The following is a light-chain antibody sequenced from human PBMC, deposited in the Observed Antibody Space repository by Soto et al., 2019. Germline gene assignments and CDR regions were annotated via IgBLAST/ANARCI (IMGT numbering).Light chain of an antibody. CDR2: GAS. CDR1: QSISSSY. J-gene: IGKJ4*01. V-gene: IGKV3-20*01. CDR3: QQDGSSRVLT. Sequence: EIVLTQSPGTLSLSPGERATLSCRASQSISSSYLAWSQQKPGQAPRLLIYGASSRATGIPDRLSGSGSGTDFTLTISRLEPEDCALYYCQQDGSSRVLTFGGGTKVEIK.